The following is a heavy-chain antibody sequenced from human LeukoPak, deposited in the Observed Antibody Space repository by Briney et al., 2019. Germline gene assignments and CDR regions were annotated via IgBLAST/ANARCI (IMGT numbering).Heavy chain of an antibody. Sequence: SETLSLTCTVSGGSISSYYWSWIRQPPGKGLEWIGYIYYSGSTYYNPSLKSRVTISVDTSKNQFSLKLSSVTAADTAVYYCARVRGAHVDYWGQGTLVTVSS. D-gene: IGHD4-17*01. CDR3: ARVRGAHVDY. CDR1: GGSISSYY. CDR2: IYYSGST. V-gene: IGHV4-59*12. J-gene: IGHJ4*02.